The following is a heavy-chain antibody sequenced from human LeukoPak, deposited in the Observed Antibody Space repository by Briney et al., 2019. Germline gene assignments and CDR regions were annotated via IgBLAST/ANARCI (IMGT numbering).Heavy chain of an antibody. CDR3: ARLVGLSTTASY. V-gene: IGHV1-2*02. Sequence: ASVKVSCKASGFTFIGYYLHWVRQAPGQGLEWMGWINPTSGGTNYAQKFQDRVTMTRDTSINTAYMELSRLTSDDTAVYYCARLVGLSTTASYWGQGTLVIVSS. CDR2: INPTSGGT. CDR1: GFTFIGYY. J-gene: IGHJ4*02. D-gene: IGHD5/OR15-5a*01.